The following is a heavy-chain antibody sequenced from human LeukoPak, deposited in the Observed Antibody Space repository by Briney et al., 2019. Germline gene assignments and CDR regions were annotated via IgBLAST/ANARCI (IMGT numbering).Heavy chain of an antibody. Sequence: GGSLRLSCAASGFTFDDYTMHWVRQAPGKGLEWVSLIRWDGGSTYYADSVKGRFTISRDNSKNSLYLQMNSLRAEDTAVYYCARVAYCAGDCHHMDSWGQGTLVTVSS. CDR2: IRWDGGST. CDR1: GFTFDDYT. CDR3: ARVAYCAGDCHHMDS. J-gene: IGHJ4*02. D-gene: IGHD2-21*02. V-gene: IGHV3-43*01.